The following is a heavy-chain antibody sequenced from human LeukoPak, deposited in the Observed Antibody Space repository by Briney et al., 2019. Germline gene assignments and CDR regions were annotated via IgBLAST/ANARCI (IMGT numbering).Heavy chain of an antibody. CDR1: GFTFSSYA. CDR3: AKVAYDILTGYYIGYYYYMDV. J-gene: IGHJ6*03. Sequence: GGSLRLSCAASGFTFSSYAMSWVRQAPGKGLKWVSVISGSGGSTYYADSVKGRFTISRDNSKNTLYLQMNSLRAEDTAVYYCAKVAYDILTGYYIGYYYYMDVWGKGTTVTVSS. CDR2: ISGSGGST. D-gene: IGHD3-9*01. V-gene: IGHV3-23*01.